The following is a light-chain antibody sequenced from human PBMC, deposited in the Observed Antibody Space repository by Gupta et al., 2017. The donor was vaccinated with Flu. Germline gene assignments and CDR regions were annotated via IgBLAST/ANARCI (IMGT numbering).Light chain of an antibody. V-gene: IGKV1-39*01. CDR1: QNIASY. CDR3: QHSVTTPRT. Sequence: DIQMTQSPSSLSASVGDRVTITCRASQNIASYLNWYQQKPGKAPKLLIYTTSILQTGVPPRISGSRSGTDFTLTINNLQPEDFATYYCQHSVTTPRTFGQGTNLEIK. CDR2: TTS. J-gene: IGKJ2*01.